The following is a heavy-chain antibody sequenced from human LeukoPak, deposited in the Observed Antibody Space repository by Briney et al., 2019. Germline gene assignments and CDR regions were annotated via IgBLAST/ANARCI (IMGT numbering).Heavy chain of an antibody. CDR2: IWYDGSNK. Sequence: PGGSLRLSCAESGFTFSFCAMHWVRQAPGKGLEWVAVIWYDGSNKNYTASVKGRFTISRDNSKNTLYLQMNSLRVEDTAVYYCAKDAWEPGAFDIWGQGTMVTVSS. D-gene: IGHD1-26*01. J-gene: IGHJ3*02. CDR1: GFTFSFCA. V-gene: IGHV3-33*06. CDR3: AKDAWEPGAFDI.